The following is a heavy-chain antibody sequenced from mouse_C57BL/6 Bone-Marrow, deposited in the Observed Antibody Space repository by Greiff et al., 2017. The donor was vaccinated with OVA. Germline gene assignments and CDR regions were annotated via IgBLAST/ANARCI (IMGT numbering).Heavy chain of an antibody. Sequence: VQLQQPGAELVRPGTSVKLSCKASGYTFTSYWMHWVKQRPGQGLEWIGVIDPSDSYTNYNQKFKGKATLTVDTSSSTAYMQLSSLTSEDSAVYDCARAYYGSSSAWVAYWGQGTLVTVSA. CDR3: ARAYYGSSSAWVAY. D-gene: IGHD1-1*01. CDR1: GYTFTSYW. V-gene: IGHV1-59*01. CDR2: IDPSDSYT. J-gene: IGHJ3*01.